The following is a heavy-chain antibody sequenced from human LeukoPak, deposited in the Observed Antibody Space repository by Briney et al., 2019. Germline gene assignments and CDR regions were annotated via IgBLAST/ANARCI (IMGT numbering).Heavy chain of an antibody. CDR1: GYTFTSYY. Sequence: ASVKVSCKASGYTFTSYYMHWVRQAPGQGLEWMGIINPSGGSTSYAQKFQGRVTMTRDTSTSTVYMELSSLRSEGTAVYYCARDKVRTVTHPTFDYWGQGTLVTVSS. CDR3: ARDKVRTVTHPTFDY. CDR2: INPSGGST. D-gene: IGHD4-17*01. J-gene: IGHJ4*02. V-gene: IGHV1-46*01.